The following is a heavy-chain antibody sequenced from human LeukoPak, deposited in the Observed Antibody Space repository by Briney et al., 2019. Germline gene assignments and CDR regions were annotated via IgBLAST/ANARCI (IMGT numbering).Heavy chain of an antibody. CDR1: GFTFSKLV. CDR2: ISESGSST. J-gene: IGHJ5*02. V-gene: IGHV3-23*01. CDR3: TKGGWVDD. Sequence: GGSLRLSCAASGFTFSKLVMTWVRQAPEKGLGWVSAISESGSSTYYVDSVRGRFTISRDNSKNMLYLQMNSLRVEDTAMYYCTKGGWVDDWGQGTLVTVSS.